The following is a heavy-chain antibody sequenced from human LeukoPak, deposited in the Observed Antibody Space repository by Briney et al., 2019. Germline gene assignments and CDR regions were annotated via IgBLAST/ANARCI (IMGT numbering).Heavy chain of an antibody. J-gene: IGHJ4*02. Sequence: SETLSLTCAVYGGSFSGYYWSWIRQPPXXXXXXXXXXNHSGSTNHNPSLKSRVTISVDTSKNQFSLKLSSVTAADTAVYYCARGGRYCSGGSCKYFDYWGQGTLVTVSS. D-gene: IGHD2-15*01. CDR3: ARGGRYCSGGSCKYFDY. CDR1: GGSFSGYY. V-gene: IGHV4-34*01. CDR2: XNHSGST.